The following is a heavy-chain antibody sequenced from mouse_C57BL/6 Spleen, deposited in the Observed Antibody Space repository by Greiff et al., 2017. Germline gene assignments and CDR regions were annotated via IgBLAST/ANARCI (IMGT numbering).Heavy chain of an antibody. J-gene: IGHJ1*03. CDR3: ARGLYYGSSYWYFDV. CDR1: GYTFTDYY. Sequence: VQLVESGAELVRPGASVKLSCKASGYTFTDYYINWVKQRPGQGLEWIARIHPGSGNTYYNEKFKGKATLTAEKSSSTAYMQLSSLTSEDSAVYFCARGLYYGSSYWYFDVWGTGTTVTVSS. V-gene: IGHV1-76*01. CDR2: IHPGSGNT. D-gene: IGHD1-1*01.